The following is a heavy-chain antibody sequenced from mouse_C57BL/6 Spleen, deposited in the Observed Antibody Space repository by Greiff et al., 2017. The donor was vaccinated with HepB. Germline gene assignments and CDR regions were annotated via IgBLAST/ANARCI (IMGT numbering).Heavy chain of an antibody. CDR2: IDPETGGT. V-gene: IGHV1-15*01. Sequence: QVQLQQSGAELVRPGASVTLSCKASGYTFTDYEMHWVKQTPVHVLEWIGAIDPETGGTAYNQKFKGKAILTADKSSSTAYMELRSLTSEDSAVYYCTRGGVTTVWDYWGQGTSVTVSS. D-gene: IGHD1-1*01. J-gene: IGHJ4*01. CDR3: TRGGVTTVWDY. CDR1: GYTFTDYE.